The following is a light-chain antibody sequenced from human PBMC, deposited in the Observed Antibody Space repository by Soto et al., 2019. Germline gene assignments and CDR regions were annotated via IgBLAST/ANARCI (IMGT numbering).Light chain of an antibody. J-gene: IGKJ1*01. CDR1: QSISSW. CDR3: QHYNSHLWT. Sequence: DIQMTQSPSTLSASVGDRVTITCRASQSISSWLAWYQQKAGKAPKLLIYKASSLESGVPSRFSGSGSGTEFTLTISSLQTDDSVTYYCQHYNSHLWTFGQGTKVEIK. CDR2: KAS. V-gene: IGKV1-5*03.